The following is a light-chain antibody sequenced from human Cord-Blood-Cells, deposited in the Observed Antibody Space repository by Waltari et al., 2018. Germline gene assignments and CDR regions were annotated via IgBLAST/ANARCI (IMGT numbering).Light chain of an antibody. J-gene: IGKJ1*01. V-gene: IGKV3-11*01. CDR2: DAS. CDR1: QSVSSY. CDR3: QQRSNWPPAWT. Sequence: EIVLTQSPATLSLSPGERATLSCRASQSVSSYLAWYQQKPGQAPRLLIYDASNRATCIPARCSGSGSGTDFTLTISSLEPEDFAVYYCQQRSNWPPAWTFGQGTKVEIK.